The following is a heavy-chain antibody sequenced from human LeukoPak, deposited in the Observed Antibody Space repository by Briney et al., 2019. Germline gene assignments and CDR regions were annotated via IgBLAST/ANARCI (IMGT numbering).Heavy chain of an antibody. Sequence: GGSLRLSCAASGFTFSSYAMHWVRQAPGKGLEWVAVISYDGSNKYYADSVKGRFTISRDNSKNTLYLQRNTRNTKDTALYYCAKEMATIFFDYWGQGTLVTVSS. D-gene: IGHD5-24*01. J-gene: IGHJ4*02. CDR3: AKEMATIFFDY. CDR2: ISYDGSNK. V-gene: IGHV3-30-3*01. CDR1: GFTFSSYA.